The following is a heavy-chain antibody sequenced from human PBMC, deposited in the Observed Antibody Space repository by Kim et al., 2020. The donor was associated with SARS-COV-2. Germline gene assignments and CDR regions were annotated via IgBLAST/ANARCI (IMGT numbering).Heavy chain of an antibody. J-gene: IGHJ6*03. CDR2: IFYSGTT. Sequence: SETLSLTCTVSGDSFSTTSFSWGWIRQRPGKGLEWLGSIFYSGTTKSNPSLQSRVTISVDTSNNQFSLRLSSVTAADTAVYFYARVSDYFQYMYVWGKGT. V-gene: IGHV4-39*01. D-gene: IGHD6-25*01. CDR1: GDSFSTTSFS. CDR3: ARVSDYFQYMYV.